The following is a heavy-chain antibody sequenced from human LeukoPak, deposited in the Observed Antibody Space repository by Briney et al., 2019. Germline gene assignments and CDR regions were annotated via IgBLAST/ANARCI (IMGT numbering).Heavy chain of an antibody. V-gene: IGHV3-48*03. CDR3: ARGGSSWDFHYYYYMDV. J-gene: IGHJ6*03. CDR1: GFTFSSYE. Sequence: GGSLRLSCAASGFTFSSYEMNWVRQAPGKGLEWVSYISSSGSTIYYADSVKGRFTIFRDNAKNSLYLQMNSLRAEDTAVYYCARGGSSWDFHYYYYMDVWGKGTTVTVSS. CDR2: ISSSGSTI. D-gene: IGHD6-13*01.